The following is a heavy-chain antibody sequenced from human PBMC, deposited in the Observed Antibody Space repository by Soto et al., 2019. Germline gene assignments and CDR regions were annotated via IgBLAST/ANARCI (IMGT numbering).Heavy chain of an antibody. CDR2: ISVYNGNT. Sequence: AALKVSCKASGYTFTSYGISWVRQAPGQGLEWMGWISVYNGNTNYAQKLQGRVTMTTDTSTSTAYMELRSLRSDDTAVYYCARNLAAAGDFDYWGQGTLVTVSS. V-gene: IGHV1-18*04. D-gene: IGHD6-13*01. J-gene: IGHJ4*02. CDR3: ARNLAAAGDFDY. CDR1: GYTFTSYG.